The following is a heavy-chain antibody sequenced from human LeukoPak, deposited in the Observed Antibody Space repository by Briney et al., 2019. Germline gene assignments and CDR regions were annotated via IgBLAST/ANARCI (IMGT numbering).Heavy chain of an antibody. J-gene: IGHJ4*02. CDR1: GFTFNTYA. CDR2: ISDSGGNT. CDR3: AKDDAVAGLFDY. V-gene: IGHV3-23*01. Sequence: GGSLRLSCAASGFTFNTYAMSWVRQAPWERLQWVSGISDSGGNTYYADSVKGRFTISRDNSKNTLYLQMNSLRAEDTAVYYCAKDDAVAGLFDYWGQGTLVTVSS. D-gene: IGHD6-19*01.